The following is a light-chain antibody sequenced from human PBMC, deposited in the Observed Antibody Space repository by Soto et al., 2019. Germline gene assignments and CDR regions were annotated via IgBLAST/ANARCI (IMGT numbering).Light chain of an antibody. CDR1: AGTVTTGLY. CDR2: DAT. V-gene: IGLV7-46*01. J-gene: IGLJ2*01. CDR3: LLVYSGVVV. Sequence: QAVVTQEPSLTVSPGGTVTLTCGSSAGTVTTGLYPYWFQQKPGQAPRTLIYDATNKHSWTPARFSASRLGGKAALTLSGAQPEDEADYYCLLVYSGVVVFGVGTKMTVL.